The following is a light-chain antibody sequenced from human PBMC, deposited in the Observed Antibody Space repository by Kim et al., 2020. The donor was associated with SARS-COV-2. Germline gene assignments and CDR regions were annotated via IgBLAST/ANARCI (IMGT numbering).Light chain of an antibody. CDR1: RIGSLK. J-gene: IGLJ2*01. CDR3: QVWDSSTAV. CDR2: RDS. V-gene: IGLV3-9*01. Sequence: VALGQTATISCGGNRIGSLKVRWYQGKPGQAPVLVIYRDSNRPSGIPERFSGSNSGNTATLTISRAQGGDEADYYCQVWDSSTAVFGGGTQLTVL.